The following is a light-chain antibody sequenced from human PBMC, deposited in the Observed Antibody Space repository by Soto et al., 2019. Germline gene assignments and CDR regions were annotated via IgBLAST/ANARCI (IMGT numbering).Light chain of an antibody. J-gene: IGKJ2*01. Sequence: EIVMTQSPLSPPVTPGEPASISCRSSQSLLHSNGYNYLDWYLQKPGQSPQLLIYLGSLRASGVADRFRASGSGTDFTLNISRVEAEDVGVYYCMQALQTPRMFGQGTKLEIK. CDR2: LGS. CDR3: MQALQTPRM. V-gene: IGKV2-28*01. CDR1: QSLLHSNGYNY.